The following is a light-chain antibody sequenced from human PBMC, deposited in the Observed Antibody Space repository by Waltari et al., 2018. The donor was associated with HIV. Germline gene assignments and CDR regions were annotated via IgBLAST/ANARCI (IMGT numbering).Light chain of an antibody. Sequence: VVTPEPSLTVSPGGTVTLTCASATGAVTNAHYPTWLQLRPGQKPRPLIHATVDKYSWTPARFAGSRLGYKAALTLSGALREDGADYVCQLHFAGPSWLFGLGTRLTVL. CDR3: QLHFAGPSWL. CDR2: ATV. J-gene: IGLJ3*02. CDR1: TGAVTNAHY. V-gene: IGLV7-43*01.